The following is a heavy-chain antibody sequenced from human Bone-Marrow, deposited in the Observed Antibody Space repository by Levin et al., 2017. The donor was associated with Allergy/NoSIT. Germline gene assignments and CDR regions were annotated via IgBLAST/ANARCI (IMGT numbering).Heavy chain of an antibody. CDR2: ISGNGART. J-gene: IGHJ4*02. Sequence: PGGSLRLSCAASGFNFGDYTMSWVRQAPGKGLEWVGDISGNGARTYYADSVKGRFTISRSNSKNTVYLQMNTVRVEDTALYYCAKELGAQEDYDFLTGLFDSWGQGTLVTVSS. D-gene: IGHD3/OR15-3a*01. V-gene: IGHV3-23*01. CDR1: GFNFGDYT. CDR3: AKELGAQEDYDFLTGLFDS.